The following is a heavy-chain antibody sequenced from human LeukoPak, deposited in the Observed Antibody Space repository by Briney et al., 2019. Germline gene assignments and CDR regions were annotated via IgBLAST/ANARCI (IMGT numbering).Heavy chain of an antibody. CDR1: GLTFSTYE. Sequence: PGDSLTLSCAASGLTFSTYEMHWVGHVTGKSLECVSASGTAGDTYYPGSVKGRFTISKEYAKNSLYLHITSPRAGATAVYCCARGPFGSASPYYFDHWGQGTLVTVSS. J-gene: IGHJ4*02. CDR2: SGTAGDT. V-gene: IGHV3-13*01. D-gene: IGHD3-10*01. CDR3: ARGPFGSASPYYFDH.